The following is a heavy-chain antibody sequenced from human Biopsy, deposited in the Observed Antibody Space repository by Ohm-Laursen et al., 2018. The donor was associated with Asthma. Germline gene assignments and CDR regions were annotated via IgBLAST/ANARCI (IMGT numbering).Heavy chain of an antibody. J-gene: IGHJ1*01. CDR2: IKHDGSEK. D-gene: IGHD3-3*02. Sequence: SLGLSCAASGFTFGDCWMSWVRQVPGKGLEWVANIKHDGSEKNHVDSLKGRFTISRDNAKNSLYLQMNSLRAEDTAVYYCARTFHFWSPYHAEHYQLWGQGTLVTVSS. V-gene: IGHV3-7*01. CDR3: ARTFHFWSPYHAEHYQL. CDR1: GFTFGDCW.